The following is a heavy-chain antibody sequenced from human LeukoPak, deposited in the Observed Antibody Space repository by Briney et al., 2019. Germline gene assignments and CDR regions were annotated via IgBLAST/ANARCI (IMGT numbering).Heavy chain of an antibody. CDR2: IIPIFGTA. J-gene: IGHJ4*02. Sequence: SVKLSCKASGGTFSSYAISWVRHAPGQGLEWMGGIIPIFGTANYAQQFQGRVTITADAPTTTAYIALSSLRSEHTAGYYCARAVSNGDGYIDYWGQGTLVTVSS. D-gene: IGHD5-24*01. V-gene: IGHV1-69*13. CDR3: ARAVSNGDGYIDY. CDR1: GGTFSSYA.